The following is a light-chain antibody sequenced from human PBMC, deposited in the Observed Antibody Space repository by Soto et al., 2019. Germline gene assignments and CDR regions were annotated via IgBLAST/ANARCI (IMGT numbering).Light chain of an antibody. CDR2: EVS. V-gene: IGLV2-14*01. CDR1: SSDVGGYHY. CDR3: SSYGSASTRYV. Sequence: QSALTQPASVSGSPGQSITISCTGTSSDVGGYHYVSWYQQHPGKAPKLMIYEVSNRPSGVSNRFSGSKSDNTASLTISGLLDEDEADYFCSSYGSASTRYVFGTGTKLTVL. J-gene: IGLJ1*01.